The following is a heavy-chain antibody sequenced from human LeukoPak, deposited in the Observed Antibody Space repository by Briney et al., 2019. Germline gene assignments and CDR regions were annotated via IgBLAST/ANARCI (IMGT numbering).Heavy chain of an antibody. CDR3: AREIAAAEGSNWFDP. J-gene: IGHJ5*02. Sequence: GASVKVSCKASRYTFTSYGISGVRQAPGQGLEWMGWNSAYNGNTNYAQKLQGRVTMTTDTSTSTAYMELRSLRSDDTAVYYCAREIAAAEGSNWFDPWGQGTLVTVSS. V-gene: IGHV1-18*01. CDR1: RYTFTSYG. D-gene: IGHD6-13*01. CDR2: NSAYNGNT.